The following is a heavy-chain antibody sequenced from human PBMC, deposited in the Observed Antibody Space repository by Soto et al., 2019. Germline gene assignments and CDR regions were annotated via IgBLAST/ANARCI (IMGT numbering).Heavy chain of an antibody. Sequence: PGGSLRLSCAASGFTFSSYSMNWVRLAPGEGLEWVPSISSSSSYIYYADSVKGRFTISRDNAKNSLYLQMNSLRAEDTAVYYCARPLPYYDILTGYYDWGQGTLVTVSS. CDR2: ISSSSSYI. V-gene: IGHV3-21*01. CDR3: ARPLPYYDILTGYYD. J-gene: IGHJ4*02. D-gene: IGHD3-9*01. CDR1: GFTFSSYS.